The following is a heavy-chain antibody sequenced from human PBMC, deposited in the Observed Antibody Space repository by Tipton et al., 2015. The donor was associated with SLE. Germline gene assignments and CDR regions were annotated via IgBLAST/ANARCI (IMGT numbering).Heavy chain of an antibody. Sequence: TLSLTCAVSDFSITTTYYWGWIRQTPGKGLEWFGSIWHSGTAPYNPSLESRVSISVDTSQNLFSLRLTSVTAEDTAVYFCARQPSPYYDTTSYFGYWGPGILVSVSS. CDR2: IWHSGTA. J-gene: IGHJ4*02. D-gene: IGHD3-16*01. CDR1: DFSITTTYY. CDR3: ARQPSPYYDTTSYFGY. V-gene: IGHV4-38-2*01.